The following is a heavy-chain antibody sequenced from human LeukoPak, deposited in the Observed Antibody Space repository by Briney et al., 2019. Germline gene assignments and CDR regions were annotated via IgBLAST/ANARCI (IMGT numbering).Heavy chain of an antibody. CDR1: GGSFSGYY. CDR2: INHSGST. J-gene: IGHJ4*02. D-gene: IGHD6-13*01. Sequence: SETLSLTCAVYGGSFSGYYWSWIRQPPGKGLEWIGEINHSGSTNYNPSLKSRVTISVDTSKNQFSLKLSSVTAADTAVYYCARTLGIAAPFDYWGQGTLVTVSS. CDR3: ARTLGIAAPFDY. V-gene: IGHV4-34*01.